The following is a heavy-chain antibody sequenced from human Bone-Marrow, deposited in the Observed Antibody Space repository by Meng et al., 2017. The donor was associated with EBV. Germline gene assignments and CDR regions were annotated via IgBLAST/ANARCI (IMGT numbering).Heavy chain of an antibody. CDR2: IYWDDDK. Sequence: TLKAPGTTPVNPTQTLTLTCTFSGFSLSTSGVGVGWIRQPPGKALEWLALIYWDDDKRYSPSLKSRLTITKDTSKNQVVLTMTNMDPVDTATYYCAHKKYASYGENWFDPWGQGTLVTVSS. V-gene: IGHV2-5*02. CDR3: AHKKYASYGENWFDP. CDR1: GFSLSTSGVG. D-gene: IGHD4-17*01. J-gene: IGHJ5*02.